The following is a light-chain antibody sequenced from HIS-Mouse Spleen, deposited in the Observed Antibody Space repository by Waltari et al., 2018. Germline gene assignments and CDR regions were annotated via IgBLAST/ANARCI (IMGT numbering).Light chain of an antibody. J-gene: IGKJ1*01. Sequence: DIQLTQSPSFLSASVGDRVTITCRASQGLSSYLAWYQQKPGKAPKLLIYAASTLQSGVPSRFSGSGSGTEFPLTSSSLQPEDCATYYCQQLNSYPPTFGQGTKVEIK. V-gene: IGKV1-9*01. CDR3: QQLNSYPPT. CDR1: QGLSSY. CDR2: AAS.